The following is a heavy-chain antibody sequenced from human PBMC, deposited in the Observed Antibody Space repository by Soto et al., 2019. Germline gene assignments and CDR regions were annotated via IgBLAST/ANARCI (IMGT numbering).Heavy chain of an antibody. J-gene: IGHJ4*02. CDR3: AKAWKDFWSGDSSAY. V-gene: IGHV3-23*01. D-gene: IGHD3-3*01. CDR1: GFAFNSYA. CDR2: VNGSGDYT. Sequence: GGSLRLSCAASGFAFNSYAMSWVRQAPGKGLEWVSAVNGSGDYTYYADSVKGRFIISRDNSKSTLYLQMNSLRAEDTAVYYCAKAWKDFWSGDSSAYWGQGTPVTVSS.